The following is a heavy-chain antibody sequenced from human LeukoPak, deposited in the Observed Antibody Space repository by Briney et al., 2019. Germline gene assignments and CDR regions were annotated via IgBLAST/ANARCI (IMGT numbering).Heavy chain of an antibody. CDR1: GYTFTSYY. CDR3: ARDPGRWLQLGGLDY. J-gene: IGHJ4*02. D-gene: IGHD5-24*01. V-gene: IGHV1-46*01. CDR2: INPSGGST. Sequence: GASVKVSCKASGYTFTSYYMHWVQQAPGQGLEWMGIINPSGGSTSYAQKFQGRVTMTRDMSTSTVYMELSSLRSEDTAVYYCARDPGRWLQLGGLDYWGQGTLVTVSS.